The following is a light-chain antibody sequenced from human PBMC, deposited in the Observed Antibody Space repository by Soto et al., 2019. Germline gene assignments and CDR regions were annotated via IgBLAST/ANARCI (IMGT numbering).Light chain of an antibody. J-gene: IGKJ4*01. CDR3: QQYASSPLT. CDR2: GAS. V-gene: IGKV3-20*01. Sequence: EIVLTQSPGTLSLSPGERATLSCRASQTVGNNCLAWYQQKPGQTPRLLIHGASNRATGIPDRISGSGSGTDFTLFISRLEPEDFAVYYCQQYASSPLTFGGGTKVEIK. CDR1: QTVGNNC.